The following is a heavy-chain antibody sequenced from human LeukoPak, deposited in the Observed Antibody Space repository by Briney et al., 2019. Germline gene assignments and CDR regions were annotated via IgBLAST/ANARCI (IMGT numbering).Heavy chain of an antibody. CDR1: GGSISSGDYY. CDR3: ARDTRYCSSTSCRYFDL. D-gene: IGHD2-2*01. J-gene: IGHJ2*01. Sequence: PSETLSLTCTVSGGSISSGDYYWSWIRQPPGKGLEWIGYIYYSGSTYYNPSLKSRVTISADTSKNQFSLKLSSVTDADTAVYYRARDTRYCSSTSCRYFDLWGRGTLVTVSS. CDR2: IYYSGST. V-gene: IGHV4-30-4*01.